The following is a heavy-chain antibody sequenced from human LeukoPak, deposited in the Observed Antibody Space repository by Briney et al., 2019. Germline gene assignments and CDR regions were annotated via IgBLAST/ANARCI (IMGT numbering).Heavy chain of an antibody. CDR2: IHHSGSA. Sequence: SETLSLTCTVSDYSISNTYYWGWIRQPPGKGLEWIGNIHHSGSAYYNPSLKSRVSISIDTSKNQFSLKLTSLNAADTAVYYCASDGPIQFLEQIDFWGQGSLVTVSS. CDR3: ASDGPIQFLEQIDF. D-gene: IGHD3-3*01. J-gene: IGHJ4*02. V-gene: IGHV4-38-2*02. CDR1: DYSISNTYY.